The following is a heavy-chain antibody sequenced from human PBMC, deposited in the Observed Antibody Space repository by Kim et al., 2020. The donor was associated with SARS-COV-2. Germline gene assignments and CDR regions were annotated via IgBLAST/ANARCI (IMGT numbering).Heavy chain of an antibody. V-gene: IGHV4-61*01. CDR1: GGSVSSGSYY. J-gene: IGHJ4*02. CDR3: ARDRHADC. CDR2: IYYSGST. Sequence: SETLSLTCTVSGGSVSSGSYYWSWIRQPPGKGLEWIGYIYYSGSTNYNPSLKSRVTISVDTSKNQFSLKLSSVTAADTAVYYCARDRHADCWGQGTLVTVSS.